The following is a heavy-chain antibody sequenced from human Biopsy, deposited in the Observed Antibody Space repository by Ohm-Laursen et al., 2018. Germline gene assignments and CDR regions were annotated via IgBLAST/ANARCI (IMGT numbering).Heavy chain of an antibody. CDR1: GFNFDDFA. Sequence: SLRLSCSASGFNFDDFAMHWVRQTPGKGLEWVSSISWNSGRIAYADSVKGRFTISRDNAKNSLYLQMNSLRAEDTALYYCAKGQAPDGYNYAFDIWGQGTMLTVSS. D-gene: IGHD5-24*01. CDR2: ISWNSGRI. J-gene: IGHJ3*02. CDR3: AKGQAPDGYNYAFDI. V-gene: IGHV3-9*01.